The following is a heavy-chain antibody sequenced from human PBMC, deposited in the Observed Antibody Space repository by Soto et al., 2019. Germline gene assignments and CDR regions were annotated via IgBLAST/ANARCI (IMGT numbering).Heavy chain of an antibody. V-gene: IGHV4-4*07. CDR1: GASVKTYY. D-gene: IGHD2-8*02. Sequence: PSETLSLTCSVSGASVKTYYWSWIRQSAGKGLEWIGRVYSAGTVNYNPSLQSRVTMSLDTSKNQFSLKLSSVTAADTAVYYCAKMSTGTNGPAYWGQGTLVTVSS. CDR3: AKMSTGTNGPAY. CDR2: VYSAGTV. J-gene: IGHJ4*02.